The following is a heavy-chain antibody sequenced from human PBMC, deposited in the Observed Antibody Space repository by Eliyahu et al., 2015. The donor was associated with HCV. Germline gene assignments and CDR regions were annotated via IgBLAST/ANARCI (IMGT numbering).Heavy chain of an antibody. CDR2: INSDGSST. V-gene: IGHV3-74*01. CDR1: GFTFSSYW. D-gene: IGHD3-3*01. Sequence: EVQLVESGGGLVQPGGSLRLSCAASGFTFSSYWMHWVRQAPGKGLVWVSRINSDGSSTSYADPVKGRFTVSRDNAKNTLYLQMNSLRAEDTAVYYCASVDWAEFWSGYLWDGMDVWGQGTTVTVSS. J-gene: IGHJ6*02. CDR3: ASVDWAEFWSGYLWDGMDV.